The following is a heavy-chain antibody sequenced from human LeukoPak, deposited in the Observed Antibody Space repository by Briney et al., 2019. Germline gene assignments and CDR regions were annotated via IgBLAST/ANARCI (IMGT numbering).Heavy chain of an antibody. J-gene: IGHJ4*02. CDR2: VYYGGST. D-gene: IGHD3-22*01. V-gene: IGHV4-39*01. CDR1: GGSISSSTYY. Sequence: PSETLSLTCTASGGSISSSTYYWGWIRQPPGKGLEWIGSVYYGGSTYYNPSLKSRVTISVETSKNQFSLKLTSVTAADTALYYCARSTYDSSGWRIDSWGQGTLVTVSS. CDR3: ARSTYDSSGWRIDS.